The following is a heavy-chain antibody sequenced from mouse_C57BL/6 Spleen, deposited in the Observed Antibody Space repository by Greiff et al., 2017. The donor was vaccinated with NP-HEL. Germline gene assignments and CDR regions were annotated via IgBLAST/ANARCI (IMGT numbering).Heavy chain of an antibody. Sequence: VQLQESGAELVKPGASVKMSCKASGYTFTSYWITWVKQRPGQGLEWIGDIYPGSGSTNYNEKFKSKATLTVDTSSSTAYMQLSSLTSEDSAVYYCARAGTGSFAYWGQGTLVTVSA. J-gene: IGHJ3*01. CDR3: ARAGTGSFAY. CDR1: GYTFTSYW. V-gene: IGHV1-55*01. D-gene: IGHD4-1*01. CDR2: IYPGSGST.